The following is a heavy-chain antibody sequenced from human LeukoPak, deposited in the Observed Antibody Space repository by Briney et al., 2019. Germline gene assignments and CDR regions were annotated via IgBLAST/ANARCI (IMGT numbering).Heavy chain of an antibody. CDR3: ARGWFGEGTRFDP. Sequence: SETLSLTCAVYGGSFSGYYWTWIRQPPGKGLEWIGEINHSGSTNYNPSLQSRVTISIDTSKNQFSLKLSSVTAADTAVYYCARGWFGEGTRFDPWGQGTLVTVSS. CDR1: GGSFSGYY. D-gene: IGHD3-10*01. CDR2: INHSGST. V-gene: IGHV4-34*01. J-gene: IGHJ5*02.